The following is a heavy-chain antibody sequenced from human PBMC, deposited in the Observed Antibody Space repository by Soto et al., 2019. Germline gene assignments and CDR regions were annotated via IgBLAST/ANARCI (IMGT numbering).Heavy chain of an antibody. CDR2: ISSSGAGT. J-gene: IGHJ6*02. D-gene: IGHD1-26*01. V-gene: IGHV3-23*01. CDR3: AKGKLFVGVTIFGMDV. Sequence: EVQLLESGGGLVQPGGSLRLSCAASGFTFSSYAMTWIRQAPGKGLAWVSGISSSGAGTNYAGSVKGRFTISRDNSKNTVYLQMNSLRAEDTAVYYCAKGKLFVGVTIFGMDVWGQGTTVTVSS. CDR1: GFTFSSYA.